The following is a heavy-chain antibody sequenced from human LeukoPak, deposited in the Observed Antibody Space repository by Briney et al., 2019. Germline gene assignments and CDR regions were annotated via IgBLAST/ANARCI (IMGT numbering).Heavy chain of an antibody. CDR2: LSGSGGST. J-gene: IGHJ5*02. Sequence: PGGSLRLTCAASGFTFSSYAMSWVRQAPGKGLEWVSGLSGSGGSTYYADSVKGRFTISRDNSKNTMYLQMNSLRAEDTAVYFCAKGSDYCSGGSCANNWFDPWGQGTLVTVSS. CDR3: AKGSDYCSGGSCANNWFDP. D-gene: IGHD2-15*01. CDR1: GFTFSSYA. V-gene: IGHV3-23*01.